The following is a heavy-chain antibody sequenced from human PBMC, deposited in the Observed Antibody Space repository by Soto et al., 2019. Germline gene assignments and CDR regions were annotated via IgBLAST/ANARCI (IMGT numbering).Heavy chain of an antibody. J-gene: IGHJ6*02. Sequence: PSETLSLTCTVSGGSISSSSYYWGWIRQPPGKGLEWIGSIYYSGSTYYNPSLKSRVTISVDTSKNQFSLKLSSVTAADTAVYYCASSYYDILTGYSPADYYYGMDVWGQGTTVTVSS. CDR3: ASSYYDILTGYSPADYYYGMDV. CDR1: GGSISSSSYY. CDR2: IYYSGST. D-gene: IGHD3-9*01. V-gene: IGHV4-39*01.